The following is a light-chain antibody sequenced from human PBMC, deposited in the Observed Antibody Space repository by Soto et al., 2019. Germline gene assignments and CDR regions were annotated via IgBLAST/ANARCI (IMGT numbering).Light chain of an antibody. CDR2: DVS. CDR3: ISYTSINLYV. V-gene: IGLV2-14*01. Sequence: QSALTQPASVSGSPGQSISISCTGTSSDVGGFEYVSWYQQHAGKAPKLMIYDVSSRPSGVSNRFSGSKSGNTASLTISGLRAEDEADYYCISYTSINLYVLGTGTKLTVL. CDR1: SSDVGGFEY. J-gene: IGLJ1*01.